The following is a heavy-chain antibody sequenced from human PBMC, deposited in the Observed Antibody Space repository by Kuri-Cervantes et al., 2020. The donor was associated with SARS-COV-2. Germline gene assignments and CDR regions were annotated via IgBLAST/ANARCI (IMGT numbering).Heavy chain of an antibody. Sequence: SVKVSCKASGGTFSSYAISWVRQAPGQGLEWMGGIIPIFGTANYAQKFQGRVTITADESTSTVYMELTSLRSDDTAMYYCARDCSGTDCNVIVYALSDWGQGTLVTVSS. J-gene: IGHJ4*02. CDR2: IIPIFGTA. D-gene: IGHD2-8*01. CDR3: ARDCSGTDCNVIVYALSD. V-gene: IGHV1-69*13. CDR1: GGTFSSYA.